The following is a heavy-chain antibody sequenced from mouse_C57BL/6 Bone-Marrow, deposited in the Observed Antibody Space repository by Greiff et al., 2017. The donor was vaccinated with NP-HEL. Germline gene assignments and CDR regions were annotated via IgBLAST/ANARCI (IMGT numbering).Heavy chain of an antibody. CDR1: GFTFSSYA. Sequence: EVKVEESGGGLVKPGGSLKLSCAASGFTFSSYAMSWVRQTPEKRLEWVATISDGGSYTYYPDNVKGRFTISRDNAKNNLYLQMSHLKSEDTAMYYCAREGLRRRGAYWGQGTLVTVSA. CDR2: ISDGGSYT. J-gene: IGHJ3*01. V-gene: IGHV5-4*01. CDR3: AREGLRRRGAY. D-gene: IGHD2-4*01.